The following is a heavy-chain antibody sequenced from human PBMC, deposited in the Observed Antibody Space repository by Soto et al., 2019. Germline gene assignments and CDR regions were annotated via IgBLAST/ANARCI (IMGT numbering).Heavy chain of an antibody. CDR3: ARDRDYGGNQPYYYYYGMDV. V-gene: IGHV3-7*01. D-gene: IGHD4-17*01. J-gene: IGHJ6*04. Sequence: GGSLRLSCAASGFTFSSYWMSWVRQAPGKGLEWVANIKQDGSEKYYVDSVKGRFTISRDNAKNSLYLQMNSLRAEDTAVYYCARDRDYGGNQPYYYYYGMDVWGEGTKVTVSS. CDR1: GFTFSSYW. CDR2: IKQDGSEK.